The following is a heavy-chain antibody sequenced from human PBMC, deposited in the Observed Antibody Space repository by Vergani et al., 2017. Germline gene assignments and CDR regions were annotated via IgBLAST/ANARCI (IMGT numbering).Heavy chain of an antibody. J-gene: IGHJ4*02. CDR1: GYTFTTYA. V-gene: IGHV7-4-1*02. CDR2: INTNTGNP. D-gene: IGHD3-10*01. CDR3: ARDPRVREAPGGRFEY. Sequence: QVQLVQSGSELKKPGASVKVSCKASGYTFTTYAMNWVRQAPGQGLEWMGWINTNTGNPTYAPGFTGRFVFSLDTSVSTTYLHISSLEPEDTAVYYCARDPRVREAPGGRFEYWGQGTLVTVSP.